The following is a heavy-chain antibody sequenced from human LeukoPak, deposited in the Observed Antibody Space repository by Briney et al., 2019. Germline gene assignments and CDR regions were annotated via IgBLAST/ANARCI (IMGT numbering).Heavy chain of an antibody. Sequence: GGSLRLSCAASGFTFSSYGMHWVRQAPGKGLEWVAVIWYDGSNKYYADSVKGRFTISRDNAKNSLYLQMNSLRAEDTAVYYCARDVEVLRFLNWGQGTLVTVSS. D-gene: IGHD3-3*01. CDR3: ARDVEVLRFLN. J-gene: IGHJ4*02. CDR2: IWYDGSNK. V-gene: IGHV3-33*01. CDR1: GFTFSSYG.